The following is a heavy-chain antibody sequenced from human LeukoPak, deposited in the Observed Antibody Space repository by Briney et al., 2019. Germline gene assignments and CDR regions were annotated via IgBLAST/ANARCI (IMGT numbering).Heavy chain of an antibody. CDR1: GGSISSYY. J-gene: IGHJ3*02. CDR3: ARIRGSYEKDAFDI. V-gene: IGHV4-59*01. Sequence: SETLSLTCTVSGGSISSYYWSWIRQPPGKGLEWIGYIYYSGSTNYNPSLKSRVTISVDTSKNQFSLKLSSVTAAYTAVYYCARIRGSYEKDAFDIWGQGTLVTVSS. D-gene: IGHD1-26*01. CDR2: IYYSGST.